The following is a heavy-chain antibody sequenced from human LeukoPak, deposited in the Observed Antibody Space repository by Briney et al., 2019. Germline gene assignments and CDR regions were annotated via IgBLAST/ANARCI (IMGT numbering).Heavy chain of an antibody. CDR1: GGSISSYY. CDR2: IYTSGST. Sequence: SETLSLTCTVSGGSISSYYWSWIRQPPGKGLEWIGYIYTSGSTNYNPSLKSRVTISVDTSKNQFSLKLSSVIAADTAVYYCARHASYCSGGSCHSGYFDYWGQGTLVTVSS. CDR3: ARHASYCSGGSCHSGYFDY. J-gene: IGHJ4*02. V-gene: IGHV4-4*09. D-gene: IGHD2-15*01.